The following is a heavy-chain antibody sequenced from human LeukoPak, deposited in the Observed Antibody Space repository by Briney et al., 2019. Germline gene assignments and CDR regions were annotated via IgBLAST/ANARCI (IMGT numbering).Heavy chain of an antibody. CDR1: GFTFSSYA. Sequence: GGSLRLSCAASGFTFSSYAMSWVRQAPGKGLEWVSAISGSGSTIYYADSVKGRFTISRDNAKNSLYLQMNSLRAEDTAVYYCARDARYYDSNHDYWGQGTLVTVSS. CDR3: ARDARYYDSNHDY. V-gene: IGHV3-23*01. J-gene: IGHJ4*02. CDR2: ISGSGSTI. D-gene: IGHD3-22*01.